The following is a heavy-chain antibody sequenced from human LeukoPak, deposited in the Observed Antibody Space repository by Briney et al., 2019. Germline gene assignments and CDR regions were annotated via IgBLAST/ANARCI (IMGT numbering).Heavy chain of an antibody. CDR1: GGTFSSYA. CDR3: ARYCSSTSCLPRGGWWFDP. V-gene: IGHV1-69*04. D-gene: IGHD2-2*01. J-gene: IGHJ5*02. Sequence: SVKVSCKASGGTFSSYAISWVRQAPGQGLEWMGRIIPILGIANYAQKFQGRVTITADKSTSTAYMELSSLRSEDTAVYYCARYCSSTSCLPRGGWWFDPWGQGTLVTVSS. CDR2: IIPILGIA.